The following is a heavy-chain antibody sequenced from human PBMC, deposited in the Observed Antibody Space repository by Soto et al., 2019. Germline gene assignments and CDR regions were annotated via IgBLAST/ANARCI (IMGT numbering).Heavy chain of an antibody. CDR3: ARDRYDFWSGPNVYGMDV. V-gene: IGHV1-2*04. Sequence: ASVKVSCKASGYTFTGYYMHWVRQAPGQGLEWMGWINPNSGGTNYAQKFQGWVTMTRDTSISTAYMELSRLRSDDTAVYYCARDRYDFWSGPNVYGMDVWGQGTTVTVYS. D-gene: IGHD3-3*01. CDR2: INPNSGGT. CDR1: GYTFTGYY. J-gene: IGHJ6*02.